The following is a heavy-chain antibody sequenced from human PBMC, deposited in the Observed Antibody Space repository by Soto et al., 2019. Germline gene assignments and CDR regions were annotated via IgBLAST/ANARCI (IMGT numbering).Heavy chain of an antibody. CDR1: GFTFSNYV. J-gene: IGHJ4*02. CDR2: ISGSGGST. V-gene: IGHV3-23*01. D-gene: IGHD2-15*01. CDR3: AKDMRYSAY. Sequence: GGSLRLSCAASGFTFSNYVINWVRQAPGKGLEWVSGISGSGGSTYYADAVQGRFTISRDNPKNTLYLQMSSLRAEDTAIYYCAKDMRYSAYWGQGTLVTVSS.